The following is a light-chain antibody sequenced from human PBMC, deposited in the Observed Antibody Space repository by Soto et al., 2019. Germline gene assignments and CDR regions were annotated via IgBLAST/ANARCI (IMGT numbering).Light chain of an antibody. Sequence: DIQMTQSPSTLSASVGDRVTITCRASQSISSWLAWYQQKPGKAPKLLIYKASSLESVVPSMFSGSGSGTEFTLTISSLQPDDFATYYCQQYNSYNTFGQGTKLEIK. V-gene: IGKV1-5*03. CDR2: KAS. J-gene: IGKJ2*01. CDR3: QQYNSYNT. CDR1: QSISSW.